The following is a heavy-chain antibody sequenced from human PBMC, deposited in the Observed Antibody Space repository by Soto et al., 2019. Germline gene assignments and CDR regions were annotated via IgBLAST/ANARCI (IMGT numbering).Heavy chain of an antibody. CDR1: GFTFSNYD. J-gene: IGHJ3*02. CDR3: ARPRPDNYVPWAVPFDI. Sequence: QVQLVQSGPEVREPGASVKVSCKSSGFTFSNYDITWVRQVPGQGLEWLGWISGHNGDTIYTQRLRARVFMTADTSTGTAYMEVRRLRSVDTAVYFCARPRPDNYVPWAVPFDIWGQVTMVTGS. CDR2: ISGHNGDT. D-gene: IGHD3-10*02. V-gene: IGHV1-18*01.